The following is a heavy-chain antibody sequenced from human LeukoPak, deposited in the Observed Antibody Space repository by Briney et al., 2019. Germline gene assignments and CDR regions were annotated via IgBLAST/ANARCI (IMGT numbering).Heavy chain of an antibody. V-gene: IGHV4-34*01. Sequence: KSSETLSLTCAVYGGSFTGYHWSWIRQPPGKGLEWIGELNHSGSTNYNPSLKSRVTISVDTSKNQFSLRLSSVTAADTAFYYCARGSEIAAATTEFYFDYWGQGTLVTVSS. CDR1: GGSFTGYH. D-gene: IGHD6-13*01. CDR3: ARGSEIAAATTEFYFDY. CDR2: LNHSGST. J-gene: IGHJ4*02.